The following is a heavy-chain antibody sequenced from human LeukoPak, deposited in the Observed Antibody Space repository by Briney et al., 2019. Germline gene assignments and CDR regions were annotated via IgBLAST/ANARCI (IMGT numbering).Heavy chain of an antibody. J-gene: IGHJ4*02. CDR2: IWYDGSNK. Sequence: GRSLRLSCAASGFTFSSYGMHWVRQAPGKGLEWGAVIWYDGSNKYYADSVKGRFTISRDNSKNTLYLQMNSLRAEDTAVYYCASPYGDNPAAYYFDYWGQGTLVTVSS. V-gene: IGHV3-33*01. CDR1: GFTFSSYG. D-gene: IGHD4-23*01. CDR3: ASPYGDNPAAYYFDY.